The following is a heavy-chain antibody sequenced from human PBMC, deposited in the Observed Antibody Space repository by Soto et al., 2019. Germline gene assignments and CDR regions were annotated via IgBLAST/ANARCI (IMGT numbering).Heavy chain of an antibody. CDR1: GGTFSSYA. Sequence: ASVKVSCKASGGTFSSYAISWVRQAPGQGLEWMGGIIPIFGTANYAQKFQGRVTITADESTSTAYMELSSLRSEDTAVYYCARDCGDTSLLYWGQGTLVPVSS. V-gene: IGHV1-69*13. J-gene: IGHJ4*02. CDR3: ARDCGDTSLLY. CDR2: IIPIFGTA. D-gene: IGHD4-17*01.